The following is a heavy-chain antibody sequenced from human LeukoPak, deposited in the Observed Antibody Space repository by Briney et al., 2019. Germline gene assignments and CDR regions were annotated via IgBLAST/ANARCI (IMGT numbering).Heavy chain of an antibody. Sequence: GGSLRLSCAASGFTFSNAWMSWVRQAPGKGLEWVGRIKSKTDGGTTDYAAPVKGRFTISRDDSKNTLYLQMNSLKTEDTAVYYCTRPYGSYYYYGMDVWGQGTTVTVFS. D-gene: IGHD4-17*01. J-gene: IGHJ6*02. CDR2: IKSKTDGGTT. V-gene: IGHV3-15*01. CDR1: GFTFSNAW. CDR3: TRPYGSYYYYGMDV.